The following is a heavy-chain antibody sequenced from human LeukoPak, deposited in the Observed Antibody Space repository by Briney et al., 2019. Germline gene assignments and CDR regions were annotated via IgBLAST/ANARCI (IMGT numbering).Heavy chain of an antibody. V-gene: IGHV3-30*03. CDR3: ATGYSSGWYYFDY. Sequence: GGSLRLSCAASGFTFSSYGMHWVRQAPGKGLEWVALISYDGSNKYYADSVKGRFTISRDNSKNTLYLQMNSLRTEDTAMYYCATGYSSGWYYFDYWGQGTLVTVSS. D-gene: IGHD6-19*01. J-gene: IGHJ4*02. CDR2: ISYDGSNK. CDR1: GFTFSSYG.